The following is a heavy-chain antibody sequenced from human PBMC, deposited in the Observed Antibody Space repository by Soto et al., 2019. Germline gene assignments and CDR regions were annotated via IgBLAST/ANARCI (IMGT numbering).Heavy chain of an antibody. CDR1: GYTFTGYY. V-gene: IGHV1-2*02. J-gene: IGHJ6*02. CDR3: ALEYSSSSDYYYYYGMDV. Sequence: ASVKVSCKASGYTFTGYYMHWVRQAPGQGLEWMGWINPNSGGTNYAQKFQGRVTMTRDTSISTAYMELSRLRPDDTAVYYCALEYSSSSDYYYYYGMDVWGQGTTVTVS. D-gene: IGHD6-6*01. CDR2: INPNSGGT.